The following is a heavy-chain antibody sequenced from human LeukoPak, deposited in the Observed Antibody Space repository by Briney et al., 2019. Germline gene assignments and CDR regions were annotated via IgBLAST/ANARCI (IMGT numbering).Heavy chain of an antibody. V-gene: IGHV3-66*01. D-gene: IGHD4-17*01. J-gene: IGHJ4*02. CDR1: GFAVSSNY. CDR2: IYSGGST. CDR3: ARGNEYGDYYFDY. Sequence: GRSLRLSCAASGFAVSSNYMNWVRQAPGKGLEWVSVIYSGGSTYYADSVKGRFTISRDNSKNTLYLQMNSLRAEDTAVYYCARGNEYGDYYFDYWGQGTLVTVSS.